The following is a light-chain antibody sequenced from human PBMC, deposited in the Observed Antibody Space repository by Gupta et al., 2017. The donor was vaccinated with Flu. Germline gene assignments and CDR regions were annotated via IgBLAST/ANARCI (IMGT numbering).Light chain of an antibody. CDR2: DVS. Sequence: VTISCTGTSSDVGGYNYVAWYQQHPGKAPKLMIYDVSKRPSGVPDRFSGSKSGNTASPIISGLQAEDEADDYCCSSAGSYTYGVFGGGTKLTVL. CDR1: SSDVGGYNY. V-gene: IGLV2-11*01. CDR3: CSSAGSYTYGV. J-gene: IGLJ2*01.